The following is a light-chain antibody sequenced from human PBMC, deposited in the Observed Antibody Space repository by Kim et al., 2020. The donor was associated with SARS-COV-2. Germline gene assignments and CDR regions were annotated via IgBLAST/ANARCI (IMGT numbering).Light chain of an antibody. Sequence: QSINVSCTATRSDIGGDDNVSWYQKHPGKAPKLIIYEVYKRPSGVSNRFAGFKSGTTAPPTISGLKAEDEADYYCNSYRSGSTLNVFGTGTKVTVL. CDR1: RSDIGGDDN. CDR2: EVY. V-gene: IGLV2-14*01. CDR3: NSYRSGSTLNV. J-gene: IGLJ1*01.